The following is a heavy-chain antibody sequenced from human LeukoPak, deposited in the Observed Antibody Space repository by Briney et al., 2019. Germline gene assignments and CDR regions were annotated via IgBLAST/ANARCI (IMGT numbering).Heavy chain of an antibody. CDR3: AKDSTTGTTTAIDY. V-gene: IGHV3-30*02. CDR2: IRYDGSNK. J-gene: IGHJ4*02. Sequence: GGSLGLSCAASGFTFSTYGMHWVRQAPGKGLEWVAFIRYDGSNKYYADSVKGRFTISRDTSKNTLYLQMNSLRPEDTAVYYFAKDSTTGTTTAIDYWGQGTLVTVSS. CDR1: GFTFSTYG. D-gene: IGHD1-1*01.